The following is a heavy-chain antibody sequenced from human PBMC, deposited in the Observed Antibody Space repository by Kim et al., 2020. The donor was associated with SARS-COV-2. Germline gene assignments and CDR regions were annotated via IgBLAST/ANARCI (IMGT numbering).Heavy chain of an antibody. CDR2: ISYDGSNK. CDR1: GFTFSSYG. CDR3: AKVTYDSSGYYYVDY. Sequence: GGSLRLSCGASGFTFSSYGMHWVRQAPGKGLEWVAVISYDGSNKYYADSVKVRFTISRDNSKNTLYLQMNSLRAEDTAVYYCAKVTYDSSGYYYVDYWGQGTLVTVSS. D-gene: IGHD3-22*01. J-gene: IGHJ4*02. V-gene: IGHV3-30*18.